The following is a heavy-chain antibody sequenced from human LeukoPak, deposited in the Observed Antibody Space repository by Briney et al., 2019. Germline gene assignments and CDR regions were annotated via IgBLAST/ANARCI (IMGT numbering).Heavy chain of an antibody. CDR3: AKDLEQQLVLDWFDP. V-gene: IGHV3-30*18. D-gene: IGHD6-13*01. J-gene: IGHJ5*02. Sequence: GGSLRLSCAASGFTFSSYGMHWVRQAPGKGLEWVAVISYDGSNKYYADSVKGRFTISRDNSKNTLYLQMNSLRAEDTAVYYCAKDLEQQLVLDWFDPWGQGTLVTVSS. CDR2: ISYDGSNK. CDR1: GFTFSSYG.